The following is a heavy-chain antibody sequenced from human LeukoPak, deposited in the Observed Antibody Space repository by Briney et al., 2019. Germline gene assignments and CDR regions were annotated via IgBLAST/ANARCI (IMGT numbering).Heavy chain of an antibody. J-gene: IGHJ3*01. CDR3: ARDIQLST. Sequence: EGSLRLSCAASGFTFSDSAMTWVRQAPGKGLDWVSLISFSGANSYYADSVKGRFTISRDNSKDTLFLQMNSLRAEDTAIYYCARDIQLSTWGLGTMVTVSS. CDR2: ISFSGANS. V-gene: IGHV3-23*01. CDR1: GFTFSDSA. D-gene: IGHD5-24*01.